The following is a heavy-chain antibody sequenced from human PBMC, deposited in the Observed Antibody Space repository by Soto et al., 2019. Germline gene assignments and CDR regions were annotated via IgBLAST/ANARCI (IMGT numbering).Heavy chain of an antibody. CDR3: ALLDYYGSGSYPYNWFDH. D-gene: IGHD3-10*01. J-gene: IGHJ5*02. V-gene: IGHV2-5*01. CDR1: GFSLSTSGVG. Sequence: SGPTLVNPTQTLTLTCTFSGFSLSTSGVGVGWIRQPPGKALEWLALIYWNDDKRYSPSLKSRLTITKDTSKNQVVLTMTNMDPVDAATYYCALLDYYGSGSYPYNWFDHLGQGTLATVSS. CDR2: IYWNDDK.